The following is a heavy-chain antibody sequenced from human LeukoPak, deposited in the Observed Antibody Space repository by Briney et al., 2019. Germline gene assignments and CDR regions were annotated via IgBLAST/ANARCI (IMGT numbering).Heavy chain of an antibody. V-gene: IGHV3-23*01. CDR2: ISGSGGTT. CDR3: AKTNGYYSD. CDR1: GFTFSSYG. Sequence: GGSLRLSCAASGFTFSSYGMNWVRQAPGKGLEWVSGISGSGGTTYYADSVKGRFTISRDNSKNSLSLQVSSPRAEDTAVYYCAKTNGYYSDWGQGTLVTVSS. J-gene: IGHJ4*02. D-gene: IGHD3-22*01.